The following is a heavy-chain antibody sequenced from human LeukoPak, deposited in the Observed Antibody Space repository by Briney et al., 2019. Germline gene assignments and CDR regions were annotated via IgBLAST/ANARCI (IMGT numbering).Heavy chain of an antibody. CDR2: ISSSSSYK. CDR3: ARDQPYPGYGYIDY. V-gene: IGHV3-21*01. Sequence: GGSLRLSCAASGFTFSSYSMNWVRQAPGKGLEWVSSISSSSSYKYYTDSVKGRFTISRDNAKNSLYLQMNSLRAEDTAVYYCARDQPYPGYGYIDYRGQGTLVTVSS. D-gene: IGHD5-18*01. J-gene: IGHJ4*02. CDR1: GFTFSSYS.